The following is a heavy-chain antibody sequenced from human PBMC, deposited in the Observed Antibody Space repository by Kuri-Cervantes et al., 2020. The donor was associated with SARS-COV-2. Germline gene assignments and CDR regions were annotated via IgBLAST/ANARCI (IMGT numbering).Heavy chain of an antibody. CDR3: ARDSAAAGNDY. V-gene: IGHV1-8*02. Sequence: ASVKVSCKASGGTFSSYAISWVRQATGQGLEWMGWMNPNSGATGYAQKFQGRVTMTRHTAINTAYMELSSLRSEDTAVYYCARDSAAAGNDYWGQGTLVTVSS. D-gene: IGHD6-19*01. CDR2: MNPNSGAT. CDR1: GGTFSSYA. J-gene: IGHJ4*02.